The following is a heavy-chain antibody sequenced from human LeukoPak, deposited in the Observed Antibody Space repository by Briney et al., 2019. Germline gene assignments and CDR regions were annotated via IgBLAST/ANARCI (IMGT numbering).Heavy chain of an antibody. CDR1: GGTFSSYA. CDR2: IIPIFGTA. D-gene: IGHD2/OR15-2a*01. J-gene: IGHJ6*02. Sequence: SVKVSCKASGGTFSSYAISWVRQAPGQGLEWMGGIIPIFGTANYAQKFQGRVTITADESTSTAYMELSSLRSEDTAVYYCARGQTEYYSYTYYYGMDVWGQGTTVTVSS. CDR3: ARGQTEYYSYTYYYGMDV. V-gene: IGHV1-69*13.